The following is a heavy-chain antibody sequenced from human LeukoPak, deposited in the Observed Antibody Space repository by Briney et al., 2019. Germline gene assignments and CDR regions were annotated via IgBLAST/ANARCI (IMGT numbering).Heavy chain of an antibody. D-gene: IGHD3-10*01. V-gene: IGHV3-21*01. CDR2: ISSSCRYI. J-gene: IGHJ6*02. CDR1: GFTFSSYR. CDR3: ARDAPSYYYGSGSYDPYGMDV. Sequence: GGSLRLSCAASGFTFSSYRMNWVRQAPGKGLEWVSSISSSCRYIYYADSVKGRFTISREDAKNSLYLQMNSLRAEDTAVYYCARDAPSYYYGSGSYDPYGMDVWGQGTTVTVSS.